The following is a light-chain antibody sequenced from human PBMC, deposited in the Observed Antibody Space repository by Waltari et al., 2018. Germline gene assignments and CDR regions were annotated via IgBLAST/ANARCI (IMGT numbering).Light chain of an antibody. J-gene: IGLJ2*01. CDR3: VSWDDSLNGPA. CDR1: TSNIGSNP. Sequence: QSVLTQPPSASGTPGQTVTISSSGRTSNIGSNPVLWYQQLPGKAPKLLLYSNNQRPSGVPARFSASKSGTSASLAISGLRSEDEADYYCVSWDDSLNGPAVGGGTKLTVL. V-gene: IGLV1-44*01. CDR2: SNN.